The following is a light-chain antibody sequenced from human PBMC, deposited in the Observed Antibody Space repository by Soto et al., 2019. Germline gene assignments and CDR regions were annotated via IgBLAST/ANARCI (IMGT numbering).Light chain of an antibody. CDR3: SSYTSRSTISL. V-gene: IGLV2-14*01. J-gene: IGLJ1*01. CDR2: ASS. Sequence: QSALTQPASVSGSPGQSITISCTGTSSDVGSYNYVSWYQQHPGKAPRLMIYASSNRPSGVSHRFSGSRSGNTASLTISGLQAEDEADYFCSSYTSRSTISLFGRATKVTV. CDR1: SSDVGSYNY.